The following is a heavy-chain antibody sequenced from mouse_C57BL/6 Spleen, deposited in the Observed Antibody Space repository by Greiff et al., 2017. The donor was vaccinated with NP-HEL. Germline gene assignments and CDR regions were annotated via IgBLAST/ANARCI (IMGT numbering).Heavy chain of an antibody. D-gene: IGHD1-1*01. V-gene: IGHV1-69*01. CDR1: GYTFTSYW. J-gene: IGHJ4*01. CDR3: ARWGTTRAMDY. CDR2: IDPSDSYP. Sequence: QVQLQQPGAELVMPGASVKLSCKASGYTFTSYWMPWVKQRPGQGLEWIGEIDPSDSYPTYNHKYKDKSTLTVDKSSSAAYMQLSSLTSEDAAVYYCARWGTTRAMDYWGKGTSVTVSS.